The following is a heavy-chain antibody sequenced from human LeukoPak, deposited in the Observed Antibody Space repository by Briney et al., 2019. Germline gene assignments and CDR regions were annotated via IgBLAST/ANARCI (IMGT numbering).Heavy chain of an antibody. J-gene: IGHJ4*02. V-gene: IGHV3-23*01. CDR2: ISGSGGST. CDR3: AKGYSSSWSRYFDY. D-gene: IGHD6-13*01. CDR1: GFTFSSKA. Sequence: GGSLRLSRAASGFTFSSKAMSWVGQAPGKGLEWVSAISGSGGSTYYADSVKDRFTISRDTSKNTLYLQMNSLRAEDTAVYYCAKGYSSSWSRYFDYWGQGTLVTVSS.